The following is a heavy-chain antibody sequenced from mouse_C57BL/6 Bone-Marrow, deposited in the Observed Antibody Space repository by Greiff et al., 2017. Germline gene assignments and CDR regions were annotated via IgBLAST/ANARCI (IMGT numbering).Heavy chain of an antibody. Sequence: VQLQQSGAELVRPGASVKLSCTASGFNIKDDYMHWVKQRPEQGLEWIRWIDPENGDTEYASKFQGKATITADPSSNTAYLQLSSLTSEDTAVYYCTLNGVYWYFDVWGTGTTVTVSS. CDR3: TLNGVYWYFDV. J-gene: IGHJ1*03. CDR2: IDPENGDT. V-gene: IGHV14-4*01. CDR1: GFNIKDDY.